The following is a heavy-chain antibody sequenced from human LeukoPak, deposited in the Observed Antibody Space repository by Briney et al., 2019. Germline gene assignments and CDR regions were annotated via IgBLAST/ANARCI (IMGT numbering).Heavy chain of an antibody. Sequence: PGGSLRLSCAASGFTFDDYAMHWVRQAPGKGLEWVSGITWNSGSIGYADSVKGRFTISRDNAKNSLYLQMNSLRAEDTALYYCARSNILLWFGELLYPYYFDYWGQGTLVTVSS. CDR3: ARSNILLWFGELLYPYYFDY. CDR2: ITWNSGSI. D-gene: IGHD3-10*01. J-gene: IGHJ4*02. V-gene: IGHV3-9*01. CDR1: GFTFDDYA.